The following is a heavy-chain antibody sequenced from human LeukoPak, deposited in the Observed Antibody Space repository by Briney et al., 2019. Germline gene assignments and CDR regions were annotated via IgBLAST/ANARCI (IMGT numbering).Heavy chain of an antibody. J-gene: IGHJ4*02. Sequence: GSLRLSCAASGFTFSSYAMSWIRQPPGKGLEWIGYIYYSGSTNYNPSLKSRVTISVDTSKNQFSLKLSSVTAADTAVYYCARGSGLAPYYDYVWGSYPTYYFDYWGQGTLVTVSS. D-gene: IGHD3-16*01. V-gene: IGHV4-59*01. CDR1: GFTFSSYA. CDR3: ARGSGLAPYYDYVWGSYPTYYFDY. CDR2: IYYSGST.